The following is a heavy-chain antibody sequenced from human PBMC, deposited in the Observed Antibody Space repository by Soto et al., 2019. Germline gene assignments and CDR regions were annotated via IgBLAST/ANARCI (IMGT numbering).Heavy chain of an antibody. CDR1: GGRLDSLT. V-gene: IGHV1-69*02. CDR2: IIPVVSMA. Sequence: QVQLVQSGAEVREPGSSVRVSCKASGGRLDSLTISWVRHAPGQGLEWMGRIIPVVSMASYAEKFQDRLKIDTDKSTNTIYMEVTNLRSGDTGMSYWVGQMLEPRDAWGQGTPLIVSS. D-gene: IGHD1-1*01. J-gene: IGHJ5*02. CDR3: VGQMLEPRDA.